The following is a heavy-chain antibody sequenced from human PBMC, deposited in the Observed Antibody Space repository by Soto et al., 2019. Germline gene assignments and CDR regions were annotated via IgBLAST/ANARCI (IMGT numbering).Heavy chain of an antibody. CDR1: GFTFSSYS. Sequence: GGSLRLSCAASGFTFSSYSMNWVRQAPGKGLEWVSYISSSSSTIYYADSVKGRFTISRDNAKNSLYLQMNSLRDEDTAVYYCARTKYCSGDSCYYYYYYMDVWGKGTTVTVSS. CDR2: ISSSSSTI. CDR3: ARTKYCSGDSCYYYYYYMDV. J-gene: IGHJ6*03. D-gene: IGHD2-15*01. V-gene: IGHV3-48*02.